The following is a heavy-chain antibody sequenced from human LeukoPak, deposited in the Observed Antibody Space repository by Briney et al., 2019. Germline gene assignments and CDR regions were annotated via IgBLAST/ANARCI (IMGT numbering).Heavy chain of an antibody. CDR3: AKDVDTAMVFDY. J-gene: IGHJ4*02. V-gene: IGHV3-21*01. Sequence: GGSLRLSCAASGFTFSSYSMNWVRQAPGKGLEWVSSISSSSSYIYYADSVKGRFTISRDNAKNSLYLQMNSLRAEDTAVYYCAKDVDTAMVFDYWGQGTLVTVSS. CDR2: ISSSSSYI. D-gene: IGHD5-18*01. CDR1: GFTFSSYS.